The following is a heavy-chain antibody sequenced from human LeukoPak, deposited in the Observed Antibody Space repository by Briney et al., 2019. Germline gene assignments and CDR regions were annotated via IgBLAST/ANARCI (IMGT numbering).Heavy chain of an antibody. D-gene: IGHD3-3*01. CDR3: ARDPRGSYDFWSGLHDY. J-gene: IGHJ4*02. V-gene: IGHV1-2*02. Sequence: ASVKVSCKASGYTSTGYYMHWVRQAPGQGLEWMGWINPNSGGTNYAQKFQGRVTMTRDTSISTAYMELSRLRSDDTAVYYCARDPRGSYDFWSGLHDYWGQGTLVTVSS. CDR1: GYTSTGYY. CDR2: INPNSGGT.